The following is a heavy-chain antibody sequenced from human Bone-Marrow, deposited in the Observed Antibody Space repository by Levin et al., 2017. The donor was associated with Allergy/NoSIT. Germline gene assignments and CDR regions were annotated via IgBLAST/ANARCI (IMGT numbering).Heavy chain of an antibody. V-gene: IGHV3-23*01. D-gene: IGHD3-3*01. CDR2: ISASGGTT. CDR3: AKGQSDFWSGYLFDY. CDR1: GFTFSSYA. Sequence: GESLKISCAASGFTFSSYAMTWVRQAPGKGLEWVSGISASGGTTNYADSVKGRFTISRDNSKNTLYLQMNSLRAEDTAVYYCAKGQSDFWSGYLFDYWGQGTLVTVSS. J-gene: IGHJ4*02.